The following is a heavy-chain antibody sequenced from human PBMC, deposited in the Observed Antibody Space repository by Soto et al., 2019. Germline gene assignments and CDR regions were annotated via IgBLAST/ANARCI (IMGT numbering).Heavy chain of an antibody. V-gene: IGHV1-8*01. D-gene: IGHD3-3*02. Sequence: ASVKVSCKASGYTFTSYDINWVRQATGQGLEWMGWMNPNSGNTGYAQKFQGRVTMTRNTSISTAYMELSSLRSEDTAVYYCARRYQAFGRYYFDYWGQGTLVTVSS. CDR2: MNPNSGNT. CDR1: GYTFTSYD. CDR3: ARRYQAFGRYYFDY. J-gene: IGHJ4*02.